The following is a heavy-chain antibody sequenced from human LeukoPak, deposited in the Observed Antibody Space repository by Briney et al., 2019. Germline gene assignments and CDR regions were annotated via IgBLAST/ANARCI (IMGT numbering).Heavy chain of an antibody. Sequence: PGGSLRLSCVASGFSFSNYVMTWVRQAPGKGLDWVSAVSGGSGTTYYADSVKGRFTISRDNSKNTLYLRMNSLRAEDTAVYYCAKDYYDSTGYYYPAFDFWGQGTLVTVSS. V-gene: IGHV3-23*01. J-gene: IGHJ4*02. D-gene: IGHD3-22*01. CDR1: GFSFSNYV. CDR2: VSGGSGTT. CDR3: AKDYYDSTGYYYPAFDF.